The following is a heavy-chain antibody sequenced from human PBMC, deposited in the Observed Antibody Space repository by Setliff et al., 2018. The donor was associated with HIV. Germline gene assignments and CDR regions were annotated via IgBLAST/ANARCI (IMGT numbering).Heavy chain of an antibody. D-gene: IGHD2-2*01. J-gene: IGHJ3*02. CDR2: IYHSGST. CDR3: ARDPRSPVGAFDI. CDR1: GYSISSGYY. Sequence: SETLSLTCTVSGYSISSGYYWGRIRQPPGKGLEWIGSIYHSGSTYYNPSLKSRVTISVDTSKNQFSLKLSSVNAADTAVDYCARDPRSPVGAFDIWGQGTMVTVS. V-gene: IGHV4-38-2*02.